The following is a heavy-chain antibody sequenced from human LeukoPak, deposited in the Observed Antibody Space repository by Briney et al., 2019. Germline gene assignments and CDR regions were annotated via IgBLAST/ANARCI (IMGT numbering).Heavy chain of an antibody. CDR3: ARASRDGYNQNFDT. CDR2: IYPGGSET. CDR1: GYSFSSYW. V-gene: IGHV5-51*01. Sequence: PGESLKISCKGLGYSFSSYWNAWVRQRPGKGLEWMGIIYPGGSETRYDPSFQGQVTISADMSTSTAYLQWSSLRASDTAMYYCARASRDGYNQNFDTGAREPWSPSPQ. D-gene: IGHD5-24*01. J-gene: IGHJ4*02.